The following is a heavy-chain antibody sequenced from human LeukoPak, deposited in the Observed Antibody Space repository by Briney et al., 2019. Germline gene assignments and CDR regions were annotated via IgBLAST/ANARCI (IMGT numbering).Heavy chain of an antibody. Sequence: SETLSLTCTVSGGSISSYYWSWIRQPAGKGLEWIGRIYTSGSTNYNPSLKSRVTMSVDTSKNQFSLKLSSVTAADTAVYYCARIPRQQLSPYYYYGMDVWGQGTLVTVSS. CDR1: GGSISSYY. CDR2: IYTSGST. D-gene: IGHD6-13*01. CDR3: ARIPRQQLSPYYYYGMDV. V-gene: IGHV4-4*07. J-gene: IGHJ6*02.